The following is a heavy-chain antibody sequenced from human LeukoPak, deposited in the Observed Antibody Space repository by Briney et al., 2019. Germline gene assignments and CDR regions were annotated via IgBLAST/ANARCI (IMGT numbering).Heavy chain of an antibody. CDR3: ARSFPLYDSSGWYGAFDI. Sequence: ASVKVSCKASGYTFAGYYMHWVRQAPGQGLEWMGWISHNSGGTDYAQKFQGRVTMTRDTSISTAYMELSRLRSDDTAVYYCARSFPLYDSSGWYGAFDIWGQGTMVTVSS. CDR1: GYTFAGYY. D-gene: IGHD6-19*01. V-gene: IGHV1-2*02. J-gene: IGHJ3*02. CDR2: ISHNSGGT.